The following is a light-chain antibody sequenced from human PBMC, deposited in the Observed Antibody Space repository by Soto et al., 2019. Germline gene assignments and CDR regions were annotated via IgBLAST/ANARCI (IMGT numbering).Light chain of an antibody. CDR2: DAS. CDR3: QQYKSYAT. Sequence: IQMTQSPSSLSSSVGDRFTIAYRSSQSISSYLNWYQQKPGKAPEVLIYDASSLRSGVPSRFSGGGSGTEFTLTISILQPDDFATYYCQQYKSYATFGQGTRLEIK. CDR1: QSISSY. V-gene: IGKV1-5*01. J-gene: IGKJ5*01.